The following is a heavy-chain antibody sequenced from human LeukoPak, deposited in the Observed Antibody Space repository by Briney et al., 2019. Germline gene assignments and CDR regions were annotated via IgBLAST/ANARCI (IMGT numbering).Heavy chain of an antibody. CDR3: AKDREARGIAAVSAFDI. Sequence: GRSPRLSCAASGFTFDDYAMHWVRQAPGKGLEWVSGISWNSGSIGYADSVKGRFTISRDNAKNSLYLQMNSLRAEDTASYYCAKDREARGIAAVSAFDIWGQGTMVTVSS. CDR1: GFTFDDYA. CDR2: ISWNSGSI. V-gene: IGHV3-9*01. D-gene: IGHD6-13*01. J-gene: IGHJ3*02.